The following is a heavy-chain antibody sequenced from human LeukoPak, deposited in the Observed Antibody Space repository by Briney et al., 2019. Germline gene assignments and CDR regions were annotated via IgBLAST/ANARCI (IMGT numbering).Heavy chain of an antibody. Sequence: GGSLRLSCAASGFTFSSYAMSWVRQAPGKGLEWVSAISGSGGSTYYADSVKGRFTISRDNSKNTLYLQMNSLRAEDAAVYYCANNVFDFWSQDYYMDVWGKGPTVSVSS. CDR3: ANNVFDFWSQDYYMDV. D-gene: IGHD3-3*01. V-gene: IGHV3-23*01. CDR1: GFTFSSYA. CDR2: ISGSGGST. J-gene: IGHJ6*03.